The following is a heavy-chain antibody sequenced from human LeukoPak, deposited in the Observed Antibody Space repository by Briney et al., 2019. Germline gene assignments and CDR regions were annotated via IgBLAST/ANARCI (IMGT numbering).Heavy chain of an antibody. CDR2: IRYDGSNK. D-gene: IGHD1-26*01. Sequence: PGGSLRLSCAASGFTFSSYGMHWVRQAPGKGLEWVAFIRYDGSNKYYADSVKGRFTISRDNSKNNLYLQMYSLRAEDTAVYYCGKASVGGRNDLGFDHWGQGTLVTVSS. CDR3: GKASVGGRNDLGFDH. J-gene: IGHJ4*02. V-gene: IGHV3-30*02. CDR1: GFTFSSYG.